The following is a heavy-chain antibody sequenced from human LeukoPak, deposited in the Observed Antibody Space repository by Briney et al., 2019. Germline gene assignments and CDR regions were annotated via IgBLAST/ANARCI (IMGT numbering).Heavy chain of an antibody. Sequence: SETLSLTCAVYGGSFSGYYWSWIRQPPGKGLEWIGEINHSGSTNYNPSLKSRVTISVDTSKNQFSLKLSPVTAADTAVYYCARRPDRSPKRGVRAARLGPGAFDIWGQGTMVTVSS. V-gene: IGHV4-34*01. CDR3: ARRPDRSPKRGVRAARLGPGAFDI. J-gene: IGHJ3*02. D-gene: IGHD6-6*01. CDR2: INHSGST. CDR1: GGSFSGYY.